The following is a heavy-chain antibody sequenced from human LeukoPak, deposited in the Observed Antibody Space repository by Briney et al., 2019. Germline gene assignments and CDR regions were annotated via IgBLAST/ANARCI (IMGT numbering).Heavy chain of an antibody. CDR2: ISSSASTI. Sequence: GGSLRLSCVASGFTFSSYEMNWVRQAPGKGLEWVSYISSSASTIYYADSVKGRFTISRDNAKNSLFLQMNSLRAEDTAVYYCARGHYGDYGWGQGNLVTVSS. CDR3: ARGHYGDYG. V-gene: IGHV3-48*03. CDR1: GFTFSSYE. D-gene: IGHD4-17*01. J-gene: IGHJ4*02.